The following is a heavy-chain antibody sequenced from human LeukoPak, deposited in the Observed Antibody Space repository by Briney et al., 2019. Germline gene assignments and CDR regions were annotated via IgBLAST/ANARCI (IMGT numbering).Heavy chain of an antibody. D-gene: IGHD3-10*01. J-gene: IGHJ5*02. Sequence: PSETLSLTCAVYGGSFSGYYWSWIRQPPGKGLEWIGEINHSGSTNYNPSLKSRVTILVDTSKNHFSLKLSSVTAADTAVYYCARGSTVLLWFGELNNWFDPWGQGTLVTVSS. CDR2: INHSGST. CDR3: ARGSTVLLWFGELNNWFDP. V-gene: IGHV4-34*01. CDR1: GGSFSGYY.